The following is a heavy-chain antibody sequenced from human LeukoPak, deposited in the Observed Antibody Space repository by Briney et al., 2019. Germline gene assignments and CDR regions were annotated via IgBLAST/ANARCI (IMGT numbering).Heavy chain of an antibody. Sequence: PGRSLRLSCAASGFTFDDYAMHWVRQAPGKGLEWVSGISWNSGSLGYADSVKGRFTISRDNAKNSLYLQMNSLRAEDTALYYCAEDKGGYDYGDSGLFDYWGQGTLVTVSS. CDR3: AEDKGGYDYGDSGLFDY. V-gene: IGHV3-9*01. J-gene: IGHJ4*02. D-gene: IGHD4-17*01. CDR1: GFTFDDYA. CDR2: ISWNSGSL.